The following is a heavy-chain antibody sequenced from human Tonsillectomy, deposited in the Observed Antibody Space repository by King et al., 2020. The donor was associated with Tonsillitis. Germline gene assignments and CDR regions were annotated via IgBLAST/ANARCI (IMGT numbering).Heavy chain of an antibody. D-gene: IGHD3-22*01. V-gene: IGHV4-34*01. CDR2: INHSGST. Sequence: VQLQQWGAGLLKPSETLSLTCAVYGGSFSGYYWSWIRQPPGKGLEWLAEINHSGSTNYNPSLKSRVTVSADTSKNQFPLKLTSVTAADTAVYYCARAWYDSSGYDFDYWGQGTLVTVSS. J-gene: IGHJ4*02. CDR3: ARAWYDSSGYDFDY. CDR1: GGSFSGYY.